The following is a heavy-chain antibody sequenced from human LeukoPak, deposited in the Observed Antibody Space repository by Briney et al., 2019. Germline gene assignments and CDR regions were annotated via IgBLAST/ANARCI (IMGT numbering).Heavy chain of an antibody. D-gene: IGHD2-15*01. Sequence: GGSLRLSCAASGFTFSSYAMSWVRQAPGKGLEWVSAISGSGGSTYYADSVTGRFTISRDNSKNTLYLQMNSLRAEDTAVYYCAKGVVVVAATPYFDYWGQGTLVTVSS. CDR3: AKGVVVVAATPYFDY. V-gene: IGHV3-23*01. J-gene: IGHJ4*02. CDR2: ISGSGGST. CDR1: GFTFSSYA.